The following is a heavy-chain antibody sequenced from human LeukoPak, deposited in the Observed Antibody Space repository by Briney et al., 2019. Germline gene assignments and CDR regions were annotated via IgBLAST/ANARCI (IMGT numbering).Heavy chain of an antibody. CDR1: GFTFSGYS. CDR3: ARGVGSSTWLLPDY. D-gene: IGHD6-13*01. J-gene: IGHJ4*02. Sequence: GGSLRLSCAASGFTFSGYSMNWVHQAPGKGLEWVSSISSSSSYIYYADSVKGRFTISRDNAKNSLYLQMNSLRAEDTAVYYCARGVGSSTWLLPDYWGQGTLVTVSS. V-gene: IGHV3-21*01. CDR2: ISSSSSYI.